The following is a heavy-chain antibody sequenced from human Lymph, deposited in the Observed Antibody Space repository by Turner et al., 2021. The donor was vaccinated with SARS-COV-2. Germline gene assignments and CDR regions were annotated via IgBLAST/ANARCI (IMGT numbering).Heavy chain of an antibody. J-gene: IGHJ3*02. CDR2: IYSGGST. CDR3: ARDNPHDAFDI. CDR1: GFNVSSNY. Sequence: EVQLGETGGGLIQPWGSMRLSCAASGFNVSSNYMSWVRQAPGKGLEWVSVIYSGGSTIYEDSVRGRFTISRDNSKNTLYLQMISLRAEDTAVYYCARDNPHDAFDIWGQGTMVTVSS. V-gene: IGHV3-53*02.